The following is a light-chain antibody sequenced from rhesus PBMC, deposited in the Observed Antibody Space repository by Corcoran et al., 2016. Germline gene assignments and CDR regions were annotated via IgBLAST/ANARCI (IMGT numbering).Light chain of an antibody. J-gene: IGLJ1*01. V-gene: IGLV2-32*01. Sequence: QAALTQPRSVSGSPGQSVTISCTGTSSDIGGYNYVSWYQQHPGTAPKLMIYEVSKRPSGVSDRFSGSKSCNTASLTISGLQAEDEADYYCCSYAGSYTFIFGAGTRLTVL. CDR1: SSDIGGYNY. CDR2: EVS. CDR3: CSYAGSYTFI.